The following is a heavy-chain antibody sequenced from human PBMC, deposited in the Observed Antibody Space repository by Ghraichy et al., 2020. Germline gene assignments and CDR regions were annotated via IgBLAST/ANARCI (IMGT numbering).Heavy chain of an antibody. D-gene: IGHD2-8*01. CDR2: ISGYNGNT. V-gene: IGHV1-18*01. CDR3: ARDVRQVVLNGLDY. CDR1: GYTFKNYG. Sequence: ASVKVSCKASGYTFKNYGISWVRQAPGQGLEWLGWISGYNGNTHYVQKVQGRVTMTTDSSTSTAYMELRSLRSDDTAVYYCARDVRQVVLNGLDYWGQGTLVTVSS. J-gene: IGHJ4*02.